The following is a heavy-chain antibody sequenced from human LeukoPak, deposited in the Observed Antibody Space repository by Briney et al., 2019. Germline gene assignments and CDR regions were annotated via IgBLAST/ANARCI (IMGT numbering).Heavy chain of an antibody. V-gene: IGHV3-43*02. J-gene: IGHJ4*02. CDR2: ISGDEVRT. CDR1: GSTFDDYA. CDR3: AKQVGQGTDMVLYAQ. D-gene: IGHD1-26*01. Sequence: GVSLSLSCVASGSTFDDYAMQWVRQAPAGGLEWVSLISGDEVRTEYAESVKGRFTISRDNRKKSLYLQMNSLRTEDTALYYCAKQVGQGTDMVLYAQWGQGAMVTVSS.